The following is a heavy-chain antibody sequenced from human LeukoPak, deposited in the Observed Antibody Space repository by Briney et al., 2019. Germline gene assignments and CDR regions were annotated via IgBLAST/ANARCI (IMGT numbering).Heavy chain of an antibody. J-gene: IGHJ4*02. D-gene: IGHD6-19*01. CDR2: IYSGGST. Sequence: GGSLRLSCAASGFTVSSNYMSWVRQAPWKGLEWVSVIYSGGSTYYADSVKGRFTISRDNSKNTLYLQMNSLRAEDTAVYYCARAEAVAVSYYFDYWGQGTLVTVSS. CDR1: GFTVSSNY. CDR3: ARAEAVAVSYYFDY. V-gene: IGHV3-66*01.